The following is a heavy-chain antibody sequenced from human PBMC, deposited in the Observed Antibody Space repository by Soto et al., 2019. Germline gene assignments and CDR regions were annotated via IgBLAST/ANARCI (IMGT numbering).Heavy chain of an antibody. CDR3: ARVDIVVVPAAYYYYYGMDV. CDR1: GYSFTSYW. CDR2: IDPSDSYT. J-gene: IGHJ6*02. D-gene: IGHD2-2*01. Sequence: GESLKISCEGSGYSFTSYWISWVRQMPGKGLEWMGRIDPSDSYTNYSPSFQGHVTISADKSISTAYLQWSSLKASDTAMYYCARVDIVVVPAAYYYYYGMDVWGQGTTVTVSS. V-gene: IGHV5-10-1*01.